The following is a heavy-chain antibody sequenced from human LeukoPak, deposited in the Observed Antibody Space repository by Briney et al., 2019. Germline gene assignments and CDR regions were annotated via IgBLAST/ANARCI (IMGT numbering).Heavy chain of an antibody. D-gene: IGHD3-3*01. J-gene: IGHJ6*03. CDR1: GGTFSSYA. CDR2: IIPIFGTA. CDR3: ASALVQVTKSYMDV. V-gene: IGHV1-69*13. Sequence: SVTVSCKASGGTFSSYAISWVRQAPGQGREWMGGIIPIFGTANYAQKFQGRVTITADESTSTAYMELSSLRSEDTAVYYCASALVQVTKSYMDVWGKGTTVTVSS.